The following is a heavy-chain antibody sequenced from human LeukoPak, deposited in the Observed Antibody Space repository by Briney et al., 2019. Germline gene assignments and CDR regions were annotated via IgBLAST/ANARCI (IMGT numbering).Heavy chain of an antibody. CDR3: ARGRDIVVVPAAIRYYYYGMDV. V-gene: IGHV4-34*01. D-gene: IGHD2-2*02. J-gene: IGHJ6*02. CDR1: GGSISSYY. Sequence: SETLSLTCTVSGGSISSYYWSWIRQPPGKGLEWIGEINHSGSTNYNPSLKSRVTISVDTSKNQFSLKLSSVTAADTAVYYCARGRDIVVVPAAIRYYYYGMDVWGQGTTVTVSS. CDR2: INHSGST.